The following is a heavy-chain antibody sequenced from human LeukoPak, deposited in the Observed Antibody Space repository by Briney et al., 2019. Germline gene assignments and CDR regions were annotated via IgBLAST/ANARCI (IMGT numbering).Heavy chain of an antibody. V-gene: IGHV4-59*01. CDR3: ARNPRDGYNYYYYYMDV. Sequence: SETLSLTCTVSGGSISSYYWIWIRQPPGKGLEWIGYIYYSGSTNYNPSLKSRVTISVDTSKNQFSLKLSSVTAADTAVYYCARNPRDGYNYYYYYMDVWGKGTTVTVSS. J-gene: IGHJ6*03. D-gene: IGHD5-24*01. CDR1: GGSISSYY. CDR2: IYYSGST.